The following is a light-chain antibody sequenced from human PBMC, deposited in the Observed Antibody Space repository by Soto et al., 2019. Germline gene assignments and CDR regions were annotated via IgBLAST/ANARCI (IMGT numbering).Light chain of an antibody. CDR2: DAS. J-gene: IGKJ2*01. CDR1: QSISSW. Sequence: DIQMTQSPSTLSASVGDRVTITCRASQSISSWLAWYQQKPGKAPNLLIYDASSLQGGVPSRFSGSGSGTEFTLTISSLQPDDFGTYYCQQYNDSFPYTFGQGTKLEIK. V-gene: IGKV1-5*01. CDR3: QQYNDSFPYT.